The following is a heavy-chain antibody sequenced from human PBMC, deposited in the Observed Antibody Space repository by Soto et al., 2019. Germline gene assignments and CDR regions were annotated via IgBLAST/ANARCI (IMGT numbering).Heavy chain of an antibody. V-gene: IGHV4-61*01. D-gene: IGHD3-3*01. Sequence: SETLSLTCTVSGGSVSSSSYYWGWVRQPPGKGLEWIGYIYYSGSTNYNPSLKSRVTISVDTSKNQFSLKLNSVTAADTAVYYCARVTIFGVVFDYWGQGTLVTVSS. CDR2: IYYSGST. CDR3: ARVTIFGVVFDY. CDR1: GGSVSSSSYY. J-gene: IGHJ4*02.